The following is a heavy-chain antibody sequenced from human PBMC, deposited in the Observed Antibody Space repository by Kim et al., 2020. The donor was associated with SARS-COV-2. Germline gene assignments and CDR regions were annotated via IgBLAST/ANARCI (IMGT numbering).Heavy chain of an antibody. J-gene: IGHJ4*02. CDR3: ADGDLDY. D-gene: IGHD4-17*01. CDR2: ISYDGSNK. V-gene: IGHV3-30*03. Sequence: GGSLRLSCAASGFTFSSYGMHWVRQAPGKGLEWVAVISYDGSNKYYADSVKGRFTISRDNSKNTLYLQMNSLRAEDTAVYYCADGDLDYWGQGTLVTVSS. CDR1: GFTFSSYG.